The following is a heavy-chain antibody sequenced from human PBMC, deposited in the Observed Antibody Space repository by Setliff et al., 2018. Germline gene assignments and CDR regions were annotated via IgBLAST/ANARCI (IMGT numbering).Heavy chain of an antibody. V-gene: IGHV3-23*03. J-gene: IGHJ5*02. CDR2: IYSGDRNT. CDR1: GFTFSTYA. Sequence: GGSLRLSCAASGFTFSTYAMSWVRQAPGKGLEWVSTIYSGDRNTFYTDSVKGRFTIFRDGSKNTLFLQMTSLRAEDTAVYYCAKPQVELRWGFKSWGQGTPVTVSS. D-gene: IGHD3-16*01. CDR3: AKPQVELRWGFKS.